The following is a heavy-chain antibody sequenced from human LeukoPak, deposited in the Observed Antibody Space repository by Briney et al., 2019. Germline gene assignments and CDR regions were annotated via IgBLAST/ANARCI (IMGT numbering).Heavy chain of an antibody. D-gene: IGHD3-10*01. CDR3: ATQLWFGELLVRFDY. CDR1: GFTFSSYA. CDR2: ISGSGGST. J-gene: IGHJ4*02. V-gene: IGHV3-23*01. Sequence: LPGGSLRLSCAASGFTFSSYAMSWVRQAPGKGLEWVSAISGSGGSTYYADPVKGRFTISRDNSKNTLYLQMNSLRAEDTAVYYCATQLWFGELLVRFDYWGQGTLVTVSS.